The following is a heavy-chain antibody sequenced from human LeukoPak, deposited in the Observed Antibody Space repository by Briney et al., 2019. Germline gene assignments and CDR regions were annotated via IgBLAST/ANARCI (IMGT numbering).Heavy chain of an antibody. CDR2: ISAYNGNT. V-gene: IGHV1-18*01. J-gene: IGHJ5*02. D-gene: IGHD3-3*01. CDR3: ARVDAREPITIFVPTRGNWFDP. CDR1: GYTFTSHG. Sequence: ASVKVSCKASGYTFTSHGISWVRQAPGQGLEWMGWISAYNGNTNYAQKLQGRVTMTTDTSTSTAYMDLRSLRSDDTAVYYCARVDAREPITIFVPTRGNWFDPWGQGTLVTVSS.